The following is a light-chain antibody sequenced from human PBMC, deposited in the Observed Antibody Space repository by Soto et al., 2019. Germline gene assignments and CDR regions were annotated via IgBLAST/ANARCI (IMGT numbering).Light chain of an antibody. J-gene: IGLJ2*01. V-gene: IGLV1-51*01. CDR3: GAWDSSLTTGE. CDR2: DDN. Sequence: QSVLTQPPSVSAAPGQKVTISCSGSNSNIGSNYVSWYQQLPGAAPKLLIYDDNKRPSGIPDRFSGSKSGTSATLGITGLRTADEADYYCGAWDSSLTTGEFGGGTKLTVL. CDR1: NSNIGSNY.